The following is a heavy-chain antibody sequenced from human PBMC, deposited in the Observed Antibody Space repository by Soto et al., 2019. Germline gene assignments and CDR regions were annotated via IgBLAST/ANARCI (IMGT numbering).Heavy chain of an antibody. V-gene: IGHV3-30*18. Sequence: QVQLVESGGGVVQPGRSLRLSCAASGFTFSSYGMHWVRQAPGKGLEWVAVISDDGRNKCYADSVKGRFTISRDNSKNTLYLQMNSLRAEDTAVYYCAKEGDIVATMDPDFDYWGQGTLVTVSS. CDR3: AKEGDIVATMDPDFDY. D-gene: IGHD5-12*01. CDR2: ISDDGRNK. J-gene: IGHJ4*02. CDR1: GFTFSSYG.